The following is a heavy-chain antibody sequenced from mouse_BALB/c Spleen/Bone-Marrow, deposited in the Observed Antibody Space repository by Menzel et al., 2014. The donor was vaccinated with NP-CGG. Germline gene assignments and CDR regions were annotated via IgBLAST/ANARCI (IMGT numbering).Heavy chain of an antibody. Sequence: EVMLVESGGGLVKPGGSLKLSCAASGFTFSDFYMFWVRQTPEKRLEWVATISDGVSYTYYPDSVKGRFTISRDNARNNLYIQMRSLKSKATAMYYCARAPPYDFYTRDNGGQGTSVTVSS. J-gene: IGHJ4*01. CDR3: ARAPPYDFYTRDN. V-gene: IGHV5-4*02. CDR1: GFTFSDFY. CDR2: ISDGVSYT. D-gene: IGHD2-13*01.